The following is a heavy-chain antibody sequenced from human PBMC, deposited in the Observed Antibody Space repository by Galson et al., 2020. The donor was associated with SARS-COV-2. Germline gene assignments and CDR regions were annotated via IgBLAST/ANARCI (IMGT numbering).Heavy chain of an antibody. J-gene: IGHJ6*03. CDR1: GFTFSSYG. V-gene: IGHV3-30*18. CDR2: ISYDGSNK. Sequence: GGSLRLSCAASGFTFSSYGMHWVRQAPGKGLEWVAVISYDGSNKYYADSVKGRFTISRDNSKNTLYLQMNSLRAEDTAVYYCAKDQKYYDCWSGSTGGQYYYYYYMDVWGKGTSVTVSS. CDR3: AKDQKYYDCWSGSTGGQYYYYYYMDV. D-gene: IGHD3-3*01.